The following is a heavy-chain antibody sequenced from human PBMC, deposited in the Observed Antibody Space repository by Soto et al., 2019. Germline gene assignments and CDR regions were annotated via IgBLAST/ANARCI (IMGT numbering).Heavy chain of an antibody. CDR1: GFTFSSYS. CDR3: ARVQFVVVPAAKGVYYYYMDV. V-gene: IGHV3-21*01. CDR2: ISSSSSYI. J-gene: IGHJ6*03. D-gene: IGHD2-2*01. Sequence: GGSLRLSCAASGFTFSSYSMNWVRQAPGKGLEWVSSISSSSSYIYYADSVKGRFTISRDNAKNSLYLQMNSLRAEDTAVYYCARVQFVVVPAAKGVYYYYMDVWGKGTTVTVSS.